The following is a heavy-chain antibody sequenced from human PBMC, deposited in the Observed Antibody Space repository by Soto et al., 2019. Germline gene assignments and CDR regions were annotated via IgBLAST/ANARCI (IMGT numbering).Heavy chain of an antibody. CDR3: ARDPAKLGVIPKPGCWFDP. CDR2: ISSSSSTI. CDR1: GFTFSSYS. J-gene: IGHJ5*02. Sequence: GGSLRLSCAASGFTFSSYSMNWVRQAPGKGLEWVSYISSSSSTIYYADSVKGRFTISRDNAKNSLYLQMNSLRAEDTAVYYCARDPAKLGVIPKPGCWFDPWGQGTLVTVSS. D-gene: IGHD7-27*01. V-gene: IGHV3-48*01.